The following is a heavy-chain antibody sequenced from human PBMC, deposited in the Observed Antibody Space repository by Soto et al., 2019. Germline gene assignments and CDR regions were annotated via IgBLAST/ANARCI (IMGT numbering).Heavy chain of an antibody. CDR1: GGSISSGGYY. CDR2: IYYSGST. J-gene: IGHJ4*02. CDR3: ARVLLWFGELPTSYFDY. Sequence: SETLSLTCTVSGGSISSGGYYWSWIRQHPGKGLEWIGYIYYSGSTYYNPSLKSRVTISVDTSKNQFSLKLSSVTAADTSVYYCARVLLWFGELPTSYFDYWGQGTLVTVSS. D-gene: IGHD3-10*01. V-gene: IGHV4-31*03.